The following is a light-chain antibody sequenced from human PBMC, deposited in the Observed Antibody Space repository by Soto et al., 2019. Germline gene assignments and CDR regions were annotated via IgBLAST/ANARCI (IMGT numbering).Light chain of an antibody. CDR1: RTISNF. V-gene: IGKV1-39*01. CDR3: QQFNNYPRT. J-gene: IGKJ1*01. CDR2: AAS. Sequence: DIQMTQSPSSLSASVGDRVTITSRASRTISNFLNWYQQEPGKAPKLLIYAASSLQVGVPSRFSGGGSGTDFTLTISSLRPEDFATYYCQQFNNYPRTFGQGTKVDI.